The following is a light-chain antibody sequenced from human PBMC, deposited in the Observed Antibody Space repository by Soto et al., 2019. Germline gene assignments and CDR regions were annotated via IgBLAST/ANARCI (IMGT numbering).Light chain of an antibody. Sequence: EIVLTQSPGTLSLSPGERATLSCRASQSVSSYLAWYQQKPGQAPRLLIYGVSSRATGIPDRVSGGGSGTDFTLTISRLEPEDFAVYYCQQYVTSPLTFGGGTKVEIK. J-gene: IGKJ4*01. CDR2: GVS. CDR1: QSVSSY. CDR3: QQYVTSPLT. V-gene: IGKV3-20*01.